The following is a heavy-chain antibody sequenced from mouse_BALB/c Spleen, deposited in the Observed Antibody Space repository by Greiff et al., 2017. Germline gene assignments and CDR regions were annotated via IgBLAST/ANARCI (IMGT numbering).Heavy chain of an antibody. J-gene: IGHJ4*01. Sequence: QVQLQQSGPELVKPGASVRISCKASGYTFTSYYIHWVKQRPGQGLEWIGWIYPGNVNTKYNEKFKGKATLTADKSSSTAYMQLSSLTSEDSAVYFCAREGYYGNPYAMDYWGQGTSVTVSS. CDR2: IYPGNVNT. D-gene: IGHD2-1*01. V-gene: IGHV1S56*01. CDR3: AREGYYGNPYAMDY. CDR1: GYTFTSYY.